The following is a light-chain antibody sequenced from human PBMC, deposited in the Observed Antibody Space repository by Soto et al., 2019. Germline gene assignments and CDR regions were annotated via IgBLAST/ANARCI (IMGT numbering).Light chain of an antibody. Sequence: QSVLTQPPSVSGAPGQRVTISCTGSSFNIGAGYDVHWYQQVPGTAPKLLIYGNNNRPSGVPDRFSGSKSGTSASLAITGLQAEDEADYYCPSYDSSLSGSLFGGGTKVTVL. CDR2: GNN. CDR3: PSYDSSLSGSL. CDR1: SFNIGAGYD. V-gene: IGLV1-40*01. J-gene: IGLJ2*01.